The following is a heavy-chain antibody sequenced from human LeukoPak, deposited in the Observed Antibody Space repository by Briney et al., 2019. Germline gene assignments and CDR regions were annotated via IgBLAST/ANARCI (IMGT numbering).Heavy chain of an antibody. V-gene: IGHV3-23*01. Sequence: GGSLRLSCAASGFTFSAYAVTWVRQAPGRGLEFVSAISDSGGSTFYADSVKGRFTISRDNSKNTLYLQMNSLRAEDTAVYYCAKVSGGRTEGYFDYWGQGTLVTVSS. CDR1: GFTFSAYA. J-gene: IGHJ4*02. CDR3: AKVSGGRTEGYFDY. CDR2: ISDSGGST. D-gene: IGHD3-10*01.